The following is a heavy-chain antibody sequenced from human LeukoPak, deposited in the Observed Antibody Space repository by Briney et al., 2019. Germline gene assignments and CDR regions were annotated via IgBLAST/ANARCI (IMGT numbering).Heavy chain of an antibody. D-gene: IGHD4-23*01. CDR2: IYTSGST. CDR1: GGSISSGSYY. Sequence: SETLSLTCTVSGGSISSGSYYWSWIRQPAGKGLEWIGRIYTSGSTNYNPSLKSRVTISVDTSKNQFSLKLSSVTAADTAVYYCARGPLRWPIDYWGQGTLVTVSS. J-gene: IGHJ4*02. V-gene: IGHV4-61*02. CDR3: ARGPLRWPIDY.